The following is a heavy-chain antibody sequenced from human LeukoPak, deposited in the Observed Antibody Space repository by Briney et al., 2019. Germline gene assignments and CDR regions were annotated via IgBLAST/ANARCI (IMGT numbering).Heavy chain of an antibody. V-gene: IGHV3-30*04. CDR1: GFTFSSYA. D-gene: IGHD3-22*01. CDR3: ARDHTGNYYDSSGYYGPVDY. CDR2: ISYDGSNK. J-gene: IGHJ4*02. Sequence: GGSLRLSCAASGFTFSSYAMHWVRQAPGKGLEWVAVISYDGSNKYYADSVKGRFTISRDNSKNTLYLQTNSLRAEDTAVYYCARDHTGNYYDSSGYYGPVDYWGQGTLVTVSS.